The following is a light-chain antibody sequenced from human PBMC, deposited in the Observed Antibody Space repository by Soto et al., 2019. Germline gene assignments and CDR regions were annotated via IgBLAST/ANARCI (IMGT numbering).Light chain of an antibody. CDR1: QSISSSY. V-gene: IGKV3-20*01. Sequence: EIVLTQSPGTLSLSPGEGATLSCRASQSISSSYLAWYQQRPGQAPRLLIYGASSRATGIPDRFSGSGSGTDFTLTISRLEPEDFAVFYCHQCDSSPWTFGQGTKVDIK. J-gene: IGKJ1*01. CDR2: GAS. CDR3: HQCDSSPWT.